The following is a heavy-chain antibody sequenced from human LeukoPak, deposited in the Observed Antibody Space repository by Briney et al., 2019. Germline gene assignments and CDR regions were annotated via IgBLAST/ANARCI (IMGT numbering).Heavy chain of an antibody. CDR1: GYTFTGYY. D-gene: IGHD4-17*01. CDR2: INPNSGGT. J-gene: IGHJ6*03. Sequence: ASVKVSCKASGYTFTGYYMHWVRQAPGQGLEWMGWINPNSGGTNYAQKFQGRVTMTRDTSISTAYMELSRLRSDDTAVYYCARGGYGRYPGGYYYYYMDVWGKETTVTISS. CDR3: ARGGYGRYPGGYYYYYMDV. V-gene: IGHV1-2*02.